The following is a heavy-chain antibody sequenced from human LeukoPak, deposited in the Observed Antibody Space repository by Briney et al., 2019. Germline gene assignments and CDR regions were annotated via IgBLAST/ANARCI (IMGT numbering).Heavy chain of an antibody. CDR1: GFTFSSYG. CDR3: ARDLDARYCSGGSCSGFDY. V-gene: IGHV3-33*01. CDR2: IWYDGSNK. Sequence: GGSVRLFCAASGFTFSSYGMHWVRQSPGEGLEGVAVIWYDGSNKYYADSVKGRFTISRDNSKNTLYLQMNSLRAEDTAVYYCARDLDARYCSGGSCSGFDYWGQGTLVTVSS. J-gene: IGHJ4*02. D-gene: IGHD2-15*01.